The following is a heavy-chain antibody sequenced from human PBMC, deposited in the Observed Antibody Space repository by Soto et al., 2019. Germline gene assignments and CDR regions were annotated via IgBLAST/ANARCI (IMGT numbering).Heavy chain of an antibody. CDR3: AKGSSASRPYYFAH. J-gene: IGHJ4*02. CDR2: ITDSGGNT. D-gene: IGHD6-19*01. CDR1: GFSFSNYA. V-gene: IGHV3-23*01. Sequence: GGSLRLSCAASGFSFSNYAMSWVRQAPGKGLEWVSGITDSGGNTYHADSVKGRLTISRDNSKTTLYLQMSSLRADDTAVYYCAKGSSASRPYYFAHWGQGMLVTVSS.